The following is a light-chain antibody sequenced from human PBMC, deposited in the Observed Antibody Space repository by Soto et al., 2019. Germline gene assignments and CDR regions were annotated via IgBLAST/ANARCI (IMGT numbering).Light chain of an antibody. V-gene: IGLV1-44*01. Sequence: QSALTQPPSASGTPGQRVTISCSGSSSNIGSNTVNWYQQLPGMPPKLLIYSDNKRPSGVPDRFSGSKSGTSASLVISGLQSDYEADYYCAAWHDSQNGPVFGGGTKLTVL. CDR3: AAWHDSQNGPV. CDR1: SSNIGSNT. CDR2: SDN. J-gene: IGLJ2*01.